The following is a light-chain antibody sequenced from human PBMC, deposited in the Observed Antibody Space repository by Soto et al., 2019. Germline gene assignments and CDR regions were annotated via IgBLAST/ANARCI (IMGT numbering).Light chain of an antibody. J-gene: IGKJ1*01. CDR2: DAS. Sequence: DIQMTQSPSTLSASVGDRVTLTCRASQNINDYLAWYQQKPGKSPELLIYDASTLESGVPSRFSGSGSGTQFTLTISSLQPDDFATYFCQQYNSHRTFGQGTKVDIK. CDR1: QNINDY. CDR3: QQYNSHRT. V-gene: IGKV1-5*01.